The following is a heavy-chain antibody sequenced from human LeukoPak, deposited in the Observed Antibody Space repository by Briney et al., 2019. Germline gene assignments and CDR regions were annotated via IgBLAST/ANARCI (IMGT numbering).Heavy chain of an antibody. CDR2: IDNDGSDS. D-gene: IGHD1-14*01. Sequence: GGSLRLSCAASAFTFTNYWMHWVRQAPGEGLVWVSRIDNDGSDSIYADSVKGRFTISRDNAKNTVYLQMHGLRADDTAVYYCARGGYHHGFDIWGQGTMVTVSS. CDR1: AFTFTNYW. J-gene: IGHJ3*02. CDR3: ARGGYHHGFDI. V-gene: IGHV3-74*01.